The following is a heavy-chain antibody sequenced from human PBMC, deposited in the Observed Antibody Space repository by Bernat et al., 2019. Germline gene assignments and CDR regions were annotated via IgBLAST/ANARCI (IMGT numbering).Heavy chain of an antibody. CDR1: GYTFTSYA. CDR3: AREKYCSSTSCSLEYFQH. Sequence: QVQLVQSGAEVKKPGASVKVSCKASGYTFTSYAMHWVRQAPGQRLEWMGWINACNGNTKYSQKFQGRVTITRDTSASTAYMELSSLRSEDTAVYYCAREKYCSSTSCSLEYFQHWGQGTLVTVSS. J-gene: IGHJ1*01. CDR2: INACNGNT. V-gene: IGHV1-3*01. D-gene: IGHD2-2*01.